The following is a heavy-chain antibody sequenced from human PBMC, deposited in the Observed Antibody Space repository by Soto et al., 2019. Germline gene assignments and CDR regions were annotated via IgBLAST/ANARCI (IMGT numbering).Heavy chain of an antibody. Sequence: QITLKESGPELVKPTQTLTLTCTFSGFSLSTSGVAVGWIRQPPGKALEWLSLIYWDDDKRYSPSLKSRLTITKDASKHQVVLTMTNMDPVDTATYYFVHQDWNNYNFYFDLWGRGTLVTVSS. CDR3: VHQDWNNYNFYFDL. CDR2: IYWDDDK. V-gene: IGHV2-5*02. J-gene: IGHJ2*01. D-gene: IGHD1-20*01. CDR1: GFSLSTSGVA.